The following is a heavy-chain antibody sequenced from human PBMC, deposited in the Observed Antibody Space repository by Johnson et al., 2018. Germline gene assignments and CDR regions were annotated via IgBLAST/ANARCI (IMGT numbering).Heavy chain of an antibody. CDR3: AKGSDGSSWYGDDAFDI. J-gene: IGHJ3*02. Sequence: QVQLQESGGGLVQPGGSLRLSCAASGFTFSSYAMHWVRQAPGKGLEWVAVISYDGSNKYYADSVTGRFTISRDNSKNSLYLQMNSLRAEDTALYYCAKGSDGSSWYGDDAFDIWGQGTTVTVSS. CDR1: GFTFSSYA. V-gene: IGHV3-30-3*01. D-gene: IGHD6-13*01. CDR2: ISYDGSNK.